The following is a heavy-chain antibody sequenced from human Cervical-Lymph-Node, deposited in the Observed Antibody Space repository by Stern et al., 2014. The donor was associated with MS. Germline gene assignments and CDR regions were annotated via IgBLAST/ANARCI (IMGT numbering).Heavy chain of an antibody. J-gene: IGHJ5*02. Sequence: QVQLQESGPGLVKPSGTLSLTCAVSGDSISNGSWWSWVRQSPGKGLEWIGEIHHSGTTNYNPSLESRLTMSIAKSKNPFSLRLISVTAADTAIYYCARVSLSGYDWFDPWGQGALVTVSS. D-gene: IGHD5-12*01. CDR2: IHHSGTT. V-gene: IGHV4-4*02. CDR1: GDSISNGSW. CDR3: ARVSLSGYDWFDP.